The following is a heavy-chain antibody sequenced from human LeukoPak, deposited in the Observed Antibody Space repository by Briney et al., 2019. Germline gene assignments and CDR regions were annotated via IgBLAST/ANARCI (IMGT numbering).Heavy chain of an antibody. V-gene: IGHV1-8*01. J-gene: IGHJ2*01. Sequence: ASVKVSCKASGYTFNSYEINWVRQATGQRLEWMGWMNPDSGDTGYAQKFQGRVTMTRDTSISTAYMELSGLSSEDTAVYYCARPPGYCTTTRTHIGSCYYWYSDLWGRGTLVTVSS. CDR3: ARPPGYCTTTRTHIGSCYYWYSDL. CDR2: MNPDSGDT. CDR1: GYTFNSYE. D-gene: IGHD2-8*01.